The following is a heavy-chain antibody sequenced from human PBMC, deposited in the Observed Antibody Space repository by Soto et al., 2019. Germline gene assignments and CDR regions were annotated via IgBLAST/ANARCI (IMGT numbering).Heavy chain of an antibody. J-gene: IGHJ4*02. CDR1: GFTFDDYA. V-gene: IGHV3-9*01. CDR3: ASFNYGDPGA. D-gene: IGHD4-17*01. Sequence: PGGSLRLSCAASGFTFDDYAMHWVRQAPGKGLEWVSGISWNSGSIGYADSVKGRFTISRDNAKNSLYLQMNSLRAEDTALYYCASFNYGDPGAWGQGTLVTVSS. CDR2: ISWNSGSI.